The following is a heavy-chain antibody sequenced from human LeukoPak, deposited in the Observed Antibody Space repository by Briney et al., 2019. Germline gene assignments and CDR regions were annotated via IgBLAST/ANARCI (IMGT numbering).Heavy chain of an antibody. CDR2: ISVNGRTT. CDR1: GFTFSSYA. D-gene: IGHD2-21*02. CDR3: VRATMTAAY. J-gene: IGHJ4*02. V-gene: IGHV3-48*02. Sequence: GGSLRLSCAASGFTFSSYAMSWVRQAPGKGLEWVSYISVNGRTTYYIDSVKGRFTISRDNAKNSLYLQMNSLRDEDTAVYYCVRATMTAAYWGQGTLVTVSS.